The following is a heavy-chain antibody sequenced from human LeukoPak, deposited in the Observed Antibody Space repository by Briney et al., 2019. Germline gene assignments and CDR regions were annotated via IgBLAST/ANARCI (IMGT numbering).Heavy chain of an antibody. D-gene: IGHD5-12*01. J-gene: IGHJ3*02. V-gene: IGHV3-21*01. CDR3: ARGGYSGYDQGSEMATTDDAFDI. CDR2: ISSSSSYI. Sequence: GGSLRLSCAASGFTFSSYSMNWVRQAPGKGLEWVSSISSSSSYIYYADSVKGRFTISRDNAKNSLYLQMNSLRAEDTAVYYCARGGYSGYDQGSEMATTDDAFDIWGQGTMVTVSS. CDR1: GFTFSSYS.